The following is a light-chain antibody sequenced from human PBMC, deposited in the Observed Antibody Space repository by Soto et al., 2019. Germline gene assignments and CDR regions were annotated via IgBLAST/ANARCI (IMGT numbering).Light chain of an antibody. CDR3: IQSTRAPWA. CDR1: QSLVHSDGNTY. CDR2: KVS. J-gene: IGKJ1*01. Sequence: DIVMTQTALSSTVTLGQPASISCRSSQSLVHSDGNTYLSWLQQRPGQPPRRLIYKVSTRFSSVPDRFIGSGACTDFTGKTSRVAAEEVGFYYCIQSTRAPWAVGQGTNVES. V-gene: IGKV2-24*01.